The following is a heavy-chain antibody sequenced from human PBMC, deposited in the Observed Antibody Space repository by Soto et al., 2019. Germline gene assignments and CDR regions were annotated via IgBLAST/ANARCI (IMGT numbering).Heavy chain of an antibody. Sequence: ASVKVSCKASGYTFTSYGISWVRQAPGQGLEWMGWISAYNGKTNYAQKLQGRVTMTTDTSTSTAYMELRSLRSDDTAVYYCARDPPPNCSSTSCYGPWGQGTLVTVSS. D-gene: IGHD2-2*01. CDR2: ISAYNGKT. CDR1: GYTFTSYG. V-gene: IGHV1-18*01. J-gene: IGHJ5*02. CDR3: ARDPPPNCSSTSCYGP.